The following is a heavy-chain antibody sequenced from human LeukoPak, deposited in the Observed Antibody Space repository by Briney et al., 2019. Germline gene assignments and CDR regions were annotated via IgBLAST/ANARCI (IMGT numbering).Heavy chain of an antibody. CDR3: ARDTGRGYSGYDFWGLGY. CDR2: IYYSGST. Sequence: SETPSLTCTVSGDSISGYYWTWIRQPPGKGLEWIGYIYYSGSTNYNPSLKSRVTISVDSSKNQLSLKLSYVTAADTAVYFCARDTGRGYSGYDFWGLGYWGQGTLVTVSS. CDR1: GDSISGYY. J-gene: IGHJ4*02. V-gene: IGHV4-59*01. D-gene: IGHD5-12*01.